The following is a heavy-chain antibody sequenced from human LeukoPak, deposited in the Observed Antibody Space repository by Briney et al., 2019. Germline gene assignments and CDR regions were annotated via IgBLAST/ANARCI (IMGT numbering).Heavy chain of an antibody. CDR1: GYTFTGYY. CDR2: INPNSGGT. J-gene: IGHJ4*02. Sequence: ASVKVSCKASGYTFTGYYMHWVRQAPGQGLEWMGWINPNSGGTNYAQKFQGRVTMTRDTSISTAYMELSSLRADDTAVYYCARGEAGDSSAYYYNYWGQGTLVTVSS. CDR3: ARGEAGDSSAYYYNY. V-gene: IGHV1-2*02. D-gene: IGHD3-22*01.